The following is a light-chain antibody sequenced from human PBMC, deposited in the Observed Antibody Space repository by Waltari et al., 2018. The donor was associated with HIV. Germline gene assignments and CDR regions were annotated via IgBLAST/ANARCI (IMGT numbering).Light chain of an antibody. Sequence: QPVLTQPPSASASLGASVTLTCTLSSGYSNYRVDWYPPRPGKGPRFVMRVGTGGIVGAKGDGIPDRFSVLGSGLNRYLTIKNIQEEDESDYHCGADHGSGSNFVYVFGTGTKVTVL. V-gene: IGLV9-49*01. J-gene: IGLJ1*01. CDR1: SGYSNYR. CDR3: GADHGSGSNFVYV. CDR2: VGTGGIVG.